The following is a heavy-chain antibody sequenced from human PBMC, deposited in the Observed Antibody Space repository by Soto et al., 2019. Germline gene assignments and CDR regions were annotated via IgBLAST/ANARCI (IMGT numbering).Heavy chain of an antibody. J-gene: IGHJ6*03. CDR2: IYYSGST. CDR1: GGSISSYY. CDR3: ARSLYGDYYYYYYMAV. D-gene: IGHD4-17*01. V-gene: IGHV4-59*08. Sequence: SETLSLTCTVSGGSISSYYWSWIRQPPGKGLEWIGYIYYSGSTNYNPSLKSRVTISVDTSKNQFSLKLSSVTAADTAVYYCARSLYGDYYYYYYMAVWGKGTTVTVSS.